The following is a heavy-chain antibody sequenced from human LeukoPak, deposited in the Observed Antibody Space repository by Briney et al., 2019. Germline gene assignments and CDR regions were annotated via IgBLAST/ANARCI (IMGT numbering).Heavy chain of an antibody. CDR3: ARGDYGDTRGGY. CDR1: GFTFSDHY. V-gene: IGHV3-72*01. D-gene: IGHD4-17*01. Sequence: GGSLRLSCAASGFTFSDHYMDWVRQASGKGLEWVGRTRNKANSYTTEYAASVKGRFTISRDDSKNSLYLQMNSLKTEDTAVYYCARGDYGDTRGGYWGQGTLVTVSS. CDR2: TRNKANSYTT. J-gene: IGHJ4*02.